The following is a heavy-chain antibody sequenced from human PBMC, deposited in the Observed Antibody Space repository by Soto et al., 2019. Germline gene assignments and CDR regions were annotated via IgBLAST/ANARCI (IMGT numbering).Heavy chain of an antibody. J-gene: IGHJ4*02. V-gene: IGHV3-23*01. CDR2: ISGNGGTT. D-gene: IGHD6-19*01. CDR1: GVAFSFYS. Sequence: EVVLLESGGGLVQPGGSLRLSCEVSGVAFSFYSMSWVRQAPGKGLEWVASISGNGGTTYYAASGKGRFTFSRDNSENTVYLQMNSLRGEDTAVYYCAKDRGGFTSGWEFFDFWGQGTLVTVSS. CDR3: AKDRGGFTSGWEFFDF.